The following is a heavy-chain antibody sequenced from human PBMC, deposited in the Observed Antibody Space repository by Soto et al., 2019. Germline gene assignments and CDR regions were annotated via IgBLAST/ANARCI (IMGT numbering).Heavy chain of an antibody. J-gene: IGHJ4*02. V-gene: IGHV1-3*01. CDR3: ARDLQADY. Sequence: FQGRVTITRDTSASTAYMELSSLRSEDTAVYYCARDLQADYWGQGTLVTVSS.